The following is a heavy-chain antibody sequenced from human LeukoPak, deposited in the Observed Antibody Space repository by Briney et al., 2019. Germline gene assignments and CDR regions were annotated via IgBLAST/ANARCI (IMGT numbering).Heavy chain of an antibody. J-gene: IGHJ6*03. CDR2: IYHSGST. CDR3: ARDLFDFGDYYYYYMDV. Sequence: SETLSLTCTVSGGSFSSGGYYWSWIGQPPGKALAWIGYIYHSGSTYYNPSLKSRVTISVDRSKNQFSLKLSSVTAADTAVYYCARDLFDFGDYYYYYMDVWGKGTTVTVSS. V-gene: IGHV4-30-2*01. CDR1: GGSFSSGGYY. D-gene: IGHD3-3*01.